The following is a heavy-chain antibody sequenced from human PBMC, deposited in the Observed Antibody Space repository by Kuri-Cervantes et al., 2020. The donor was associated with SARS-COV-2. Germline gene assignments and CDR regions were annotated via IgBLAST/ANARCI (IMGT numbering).Heavy chain of an antibody. V-gene: IGHV3-13*01. CDR1: GFTFSSYD. Sequence: LTCAASGFTFSSYDMHWVRQAAGKARGWGSAIGTAGDTYYPGAVKGRFTISRENAKNSWYLQMNSLRAEDTAVYYCARAGYDYGMDVWGQGTTVTVSS. J-gene: IGHJ6*02. CDR2: IGTAGDT. CDR3: ARAGYDYGMDV.